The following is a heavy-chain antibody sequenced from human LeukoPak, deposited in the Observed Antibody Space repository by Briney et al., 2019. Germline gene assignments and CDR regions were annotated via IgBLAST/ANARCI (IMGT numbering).Heavy chain of an antibody. CDR2: ISSSGSTI. V-gene: IGHV3-11*01. J-gene: IGHJ6*02. Sequence: XIRQAPGKGLEWVSYISSSGSTIYYADSVKGRFTISRDNAKNSLYLQMNSLRAEDTAVYYCARGYHQSSKPYYYYGMDVWGQGTTVTVSS. D-gene: IGHD2-2*01. CDR3: ARGYHQSSKPYYYYGMDV.